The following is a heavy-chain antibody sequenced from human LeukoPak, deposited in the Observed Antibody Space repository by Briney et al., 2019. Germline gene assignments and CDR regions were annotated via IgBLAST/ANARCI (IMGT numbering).Heavy chain of an antibody. D-gene: IGHD4-17*01. CDR3: ARHSSPYGGYRGFDY. J-gene: IGHJ4*02. CDR2: IYYSGST. CDR1: GGSISSSSYY. Sequence: SETLSLTCTVSGGSISSSSYYWGWIRQPPGKGLEWIGSIYYSGSTYYNPSLKSRVTISVDTSKNQFSLKLSSVTAADTAVYYCARHSSPYGGYRGFDYWGQGTLVTVSS. V-gene: IGHV4-39*01.